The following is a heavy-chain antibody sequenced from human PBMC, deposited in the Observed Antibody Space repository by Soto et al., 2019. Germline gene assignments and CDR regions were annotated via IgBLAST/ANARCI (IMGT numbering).Heavy chain of an antibody. CDR2: ISSSSSYI. D-gene: IGHD3-9*01. V-gene: IGHV3-21*01. CDR3: ASDLGEGNYAALTGSSYHYYYTDG. CDR1: GFTFNSYS. J-gene: IGHJ6*03. Sequence: EVQLAESGGGLVKPGGSLRLSCAASGFTFNSYSMNWVRQAPGKGLEWVSSISSSSSYIYYADSVKGRFTISRDNAKNSLYLQMNRLRAEDTAVYYCASDLGEGNYAALTGSSYHYYYTDGWGTGT.